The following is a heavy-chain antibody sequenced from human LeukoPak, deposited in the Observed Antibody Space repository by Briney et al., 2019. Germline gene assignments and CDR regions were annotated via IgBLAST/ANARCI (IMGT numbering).Heavy chain of an antibody. CDR1: GFTFSSYS. J-gene: IGHJ4*02. Sequence: GGSLRLSCAASGFTFSSYSMNWVRQAPGKGLEWVSYISSSSSTIYYADSVKGRFTISRDNAKNSLYLQMSSLRDEDTAVYYCARDLFIAAAGTEDYWGQGTLVTVSP. V-gene: IGHV3-48*02. CDR3: ARDLFIAAAGTEDY. D-gene: IGHD6-13*01. CDR2: ISSSSSTI.